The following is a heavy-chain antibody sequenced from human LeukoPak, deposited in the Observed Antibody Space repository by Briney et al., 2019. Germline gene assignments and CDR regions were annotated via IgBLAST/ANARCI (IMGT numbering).Heavy chain of an antibody. CDR1: GYTFTGYY. V-gene: IGHV1-2*02. J-gene: IGHJ6*02. Sequence: ASVKVSCKASGYTFTGYYMHWVRQAPGQGLEWMGWINPNSGGTNYAQKFQGRVTMTRDTSISTAYMELSRLRSDDTAVYYCARSGYCSGGSCYRYYCYGMDVWGQGTTVTVSS. D-gene: IGHD2-15*01. CDR2: INPNSGGT. CDR3: ARSGYCSGGSCYRYYCYGMDV.